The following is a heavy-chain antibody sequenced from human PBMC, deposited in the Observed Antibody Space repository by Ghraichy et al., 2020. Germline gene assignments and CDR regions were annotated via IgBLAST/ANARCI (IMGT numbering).Heavy chain of an antibody. CDR1: EFSFNKFW. CDR2: IKQGGGEK. J-gene: IGHJ4*02. D-gene: IGHD1-26*01. CDR3: ARARGGWCTTTNCFAEYAEY. V-gene: IGHV3-7*01. Sequence: LNISCVGSEFSFNKFWMSWVRQAPGKGLEWVVSIKQGGGEKHYADSLKGRIAISRDNTQNSLFLQLDSLRVDDTAVYYCARARGGWCTTTNCFAEYAEYWGEGTLVTVSS.